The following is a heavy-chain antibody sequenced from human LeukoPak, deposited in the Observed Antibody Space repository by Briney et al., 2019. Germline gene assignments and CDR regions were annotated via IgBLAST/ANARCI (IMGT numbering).Heavy chain of an antibody. J-gene: IGHJ4*02. D-gene: IGHD1-14*01. CDR2: INPNSGGA. CDR3: AXXXXXXXXXXYLRTRFDY. CDR1: GYTFTGYY. Sequence: ASVKVSCTASGYTFTGYYMHWVRQAPGQGLEWMGWINPNSGGANYAQKFQGRVTMTRDTSISTAYMELSRLRSDDTAVYYCAXXXXXXXXXXYLRTRFDYWGQGTLVTVSS. V-gene: IGHV1-2*02.